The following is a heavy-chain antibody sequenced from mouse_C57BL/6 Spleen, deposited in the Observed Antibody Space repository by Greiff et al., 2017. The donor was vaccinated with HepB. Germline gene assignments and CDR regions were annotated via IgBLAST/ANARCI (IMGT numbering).Heavy chain of an antibody. V-gene: IGHV1-82*01. CDR3: ARDGLDYDGRAWFAY. D-gene: IGHD2-4*01. J-gene: IGHJ3*01. CDR1: GYAFSSSW. CDR2: IYPGDGDT. Sequence: QVQLQQSGPELVKPGASVKISCKASGYAFSSSWMNWVKQRPGKGLEWIGRIYPGDGDTNYNGKFKGKATLTADKSSSTAYMQLSSLTSEDSAVYFCARDGLDYDGRAWFAYWGQGTLVTVSA.